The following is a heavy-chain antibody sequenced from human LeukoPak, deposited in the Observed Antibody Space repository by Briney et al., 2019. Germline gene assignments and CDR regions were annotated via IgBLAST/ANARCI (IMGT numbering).Heavy chain of an antibody. CDR2: ISSSSSYI. D-gene: IGHD5-12*01. Sequence: GGSLRLSCAASGFTFSSYSMNWVRQAPGKGLEWVSSISSSSSYIYYADSVKGRFTISRDNAKNSLYLQMNSLRAEDTAVYYCARDSGYDSDTRDYWGQGTLVTVSS. V-gene: IGHV3-21*01. CDR1: GFTFSSYS. J-gene: IGHJ4*02. CDR3: ARDSGYDSDTRDY.